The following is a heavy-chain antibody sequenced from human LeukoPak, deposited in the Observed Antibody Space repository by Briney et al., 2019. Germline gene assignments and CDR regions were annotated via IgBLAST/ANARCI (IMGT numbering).Heavy chain of an antibody. J-gene: IGHJ4*02. Sequence: SETLSLTCSVSGGSINSGGYYWSWIRQHPGKGLEWIGYFYYSGSTYYNPSLKSRVSILVDTSKNQFSLNLSSVTAADTAVYYCARVTSSSWFEGYFDYWGQGTLVTVSS. CDR3: ARVTSSSWFEGYFDY. CDR2: FYYSGST. V-gene: IGHV4-31*03. D-gene: IGHD6-13*01. CDR1: GGSINSGGYY.